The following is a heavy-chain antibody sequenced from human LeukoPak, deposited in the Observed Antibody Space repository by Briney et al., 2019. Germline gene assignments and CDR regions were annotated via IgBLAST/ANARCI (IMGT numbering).Heavy chain of an antibody. CDR2: IYDSGST. CDR3: ARLLAHFDY. V-gene: IGHV4-39*01. J-gene: IGHJ4*02. Sequence: PSETLSLTCTVSGGSISSTTYYWGWIRQPPGKGLEWIGTIYDSGSTYYTSSLKSRATISVDSSKNQFSLKLSSVTAADTAVYYCARLLAHFDYWGQGTLVTVSS. CDR1: GGSISSTTYY.